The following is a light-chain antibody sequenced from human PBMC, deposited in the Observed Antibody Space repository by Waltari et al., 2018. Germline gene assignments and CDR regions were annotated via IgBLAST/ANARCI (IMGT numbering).Light chain of an antibody. CDR1: QSVSSY. CDR2: DAS. Sequence: EIVLTQSPATLSLSPGEIATLPCRASQSVSSYLAWYQQKPGQAPRLLIYDASNRATGIPARFSGSGSGTDFTLTISSLEPEDFAVYYCQQRSNWPPSITFGQGTRLEIK. J-gene: IGKJ5*01. V-gene: IGKV3-11*01. CDR3: QQRSNWPPSIT.